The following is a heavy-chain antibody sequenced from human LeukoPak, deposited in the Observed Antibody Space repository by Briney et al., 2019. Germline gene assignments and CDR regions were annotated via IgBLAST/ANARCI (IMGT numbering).Heavy chain of an antibody. J-gene: IGHJ4*02. CDR3: AKDIAQGYTFGSIEEDY. CDR2: ISESGTGT. D-gene: IGHD5-18*01. Sequence: GGSLRLSCAASGLTFSKYAMSWVRQAPGKGLEWISAISESGTGTYYADSVKGRFTTSRDNSKNTLSLHMNSLRADDTAVYYCAKDIAQGYTFGSIEEDYWGQGTLVTVSS. CDR1: GLTFSKYA. V-gene: IGHV3-23*01.